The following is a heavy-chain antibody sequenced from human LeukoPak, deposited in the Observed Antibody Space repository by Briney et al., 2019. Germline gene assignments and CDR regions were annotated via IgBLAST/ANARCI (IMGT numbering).Heavy chain of an antibody. CDR1: GGTFSSYA. J-gene: IGHJ4*02. D-gene: IGHD4-11*01. CDR2: IIPIFGTA. V-gene: IGHV1-69*01. CDR3: ARDLMTTVTTSH. Sequence: GASVKVSCKASGGTFSSYAISWVRQAPGQGLEWMGGIIPIFGTANYAQKFQGRVTITADESTSTAYMELSSLRSEDTAVYYCARDLMTTVTTSHWGQGNLVTVSS.